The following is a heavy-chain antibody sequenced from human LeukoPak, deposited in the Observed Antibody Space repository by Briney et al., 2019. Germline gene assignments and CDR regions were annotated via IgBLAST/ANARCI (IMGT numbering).Heavy chain of an antibody. J-gene: IGHJ1*01. V-gene: IGHV3-7*01. Sequence: GGALRLSCAASGFTFSSYWMSWGRQAPGKGLEWVANIKEEGSEENYVDAVKSRFTISRDNAKNALYLQMNNLRADDTDVYYCAKARSDGAVMIAATEYWGEGTLVPVSS. CDR1: GFTFSSYW. CDR2: IKEEGSEE. D-gene: IGHD2-15*01. CDR3: AKARSDGAVMIAATEY.